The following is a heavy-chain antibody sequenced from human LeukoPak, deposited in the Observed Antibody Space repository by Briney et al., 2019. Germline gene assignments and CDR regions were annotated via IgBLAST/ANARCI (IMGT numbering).Heavy chain of an antibody. CDR2: INIDGATT. J-gene: IGHJ5*02. CDR1: GFTFSGYW. CDR3: VRGAVGTGVWFDP. D-gene: IGHD1-26*01. V-gene: IGHV3-74*01. Sequence: PGWSLRLSCAASGFTFSGYWMHWVRRAPGKGLEWVSRINIDGATTNYADSVKGRFTISRDNAKNTLHLQMNSLRADDTAVYYCVRGAVGTGVWFDPWGQGTLVTVSS.